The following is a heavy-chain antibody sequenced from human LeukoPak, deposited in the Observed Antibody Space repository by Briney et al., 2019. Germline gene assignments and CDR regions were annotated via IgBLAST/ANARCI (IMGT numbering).Heavy chain of an antibody. J-gene: IGHJ6*04. CDR1: GFTFSSYA. CDR2: ISGSGGST. D-gene: IGHD3-10*02. CDR3: AELGITMIGGV. V-gene: IGHV3-23*01. Sequence: GGSLRLSCAASGFTFSSYAMSWVRQTPGKGLEWVSDISGSGGSTYYADSVKGRFTISRDNSKNTVYLQMNSLRAEDTAVYYCAELGITMIGGVWGKGTTVTISS.